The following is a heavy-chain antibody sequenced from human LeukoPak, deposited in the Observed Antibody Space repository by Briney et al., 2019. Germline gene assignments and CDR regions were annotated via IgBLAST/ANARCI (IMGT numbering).Heavy chain of an antibody. CDR2: IPYSGST. Sequence: SETLSLTCTVSGGSISSSTYYWGWIRQPPGKGMEWIGSIPYSGSTYHNPSLKSRVTIFVDTSKNQFSLKLSSVTAADTAVYYCARHSRDPDAFDVWGQGTMVTVSS. J-gene: IGHJ3*01. V-gene: IGHV4-39*01. CDR1: GGSISSSTYY. CDR3: ARHSRDPDAFDV.